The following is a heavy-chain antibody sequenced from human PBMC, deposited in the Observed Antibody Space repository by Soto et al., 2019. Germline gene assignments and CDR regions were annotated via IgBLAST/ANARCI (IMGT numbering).Heavy chain of an antibody. J-gene: IGHJ5*02. D-gene: IGHD3-9*01. V-gene: IGHV1-69*06. Sequence: QVQLVQSGAEVKKPGSSVKVSCKASGGTFSSYAISWVRQAPGQGLEWMGGIIPIFGTANYAQKFQGRVPITADKSPRTAYMELSSLRSEDTAVYYCARRVARGILAGYYLNWFDPWGQGTLVTVSS. CDR1: GGTFSSYA. CDR2: IIPIFGTA. CDR3: ARRVARGILAGYYLNWFDP.